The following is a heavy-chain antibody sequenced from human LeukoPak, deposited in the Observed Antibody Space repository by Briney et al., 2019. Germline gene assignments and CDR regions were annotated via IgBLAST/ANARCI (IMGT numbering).Heavy chain of an antibody. V-gene: IGHV3-23*01. Sequence: GGSLRLSCAASGFTFNNYLMSWVRQAPGKGLEWVSAISGSGGSTYYADSVKGRFTISRGNSKNALYLQMNSLRAEDTAVYYCAKLGLGYCSGGSCYSGKYFDYWGQGTLVTVSS. CDR3: AKLGLGYCSGGSCYSGKYFDY. D-gene: IGHD2-15*01. CDR2: ISGSGGST. J-gene: IGHJ4*02. CDR1: GFTFNNYL.